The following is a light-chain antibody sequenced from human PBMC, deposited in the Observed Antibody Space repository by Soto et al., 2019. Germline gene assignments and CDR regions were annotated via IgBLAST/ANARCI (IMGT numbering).Light chain of an antibody. J-gene: IGLJ2*01. Sequence: QSALTQPASVSGSPGHSITISCTGTSSDVGGYNYVSWYQQHPGKAPKVMIYEVSNRPSGVSNRFSGSKSGNTASLTISGLQAEDEADYYCSSYTSRSTLVVFGGGTKLTVL. CDR3: SSYTSRSTLVV. CDR2: EVS. CDR1: SSDVGGYNY. V-gene: IGLV2-14*01.